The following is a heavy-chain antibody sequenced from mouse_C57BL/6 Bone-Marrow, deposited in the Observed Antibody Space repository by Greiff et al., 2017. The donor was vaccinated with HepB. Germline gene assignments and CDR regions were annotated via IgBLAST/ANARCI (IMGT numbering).Heavy chain of an antibody. V-gene: IGHV1-80*01. CDR3: ARKILDGSSYFDY. Sequence: QVQLKESGAELVKPGASVKISCKASGYAFSSYWMNWVKQRPGKGLEWIGQIYPGDGDTNYNGKFKGKATLTADKSSSTAYMQLSSLTSEDSAVYFCARKILDGSSYFDYWGQGTTLTVSS. CDR1: GYAFSSYW. CDR2: IYPGDGDT. J-gene: IGHJ2*01. D-gene: IGHD1-1*01.